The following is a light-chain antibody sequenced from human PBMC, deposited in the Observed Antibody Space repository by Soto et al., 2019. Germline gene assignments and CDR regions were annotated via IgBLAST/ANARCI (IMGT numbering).Light chain of an antibody. Sequence: QSVLTQPPSVSGAPGQRVTISCTGSSSNIGAGYDVHWYQQLPGTAPKLLIYGNYNRPSGVPDRFSGSKSGTSASLAITGLQAEDEADYYCQSYDNSLSGRELGVFGGGTKLPS. CDR3: QSYDNSLSGRELGV. J-gene: IGLJ3*02. V-gene: IGLV1-40*01. CDR1: SSNIGAGYD. CDR2: GNY.